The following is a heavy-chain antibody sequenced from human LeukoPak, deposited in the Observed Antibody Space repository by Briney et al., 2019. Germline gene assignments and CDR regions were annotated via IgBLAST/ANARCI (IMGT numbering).Heavy chain of an antibody. D-gene: IGHD1-26*01. CDR3: ARDSGSYDS. Sequence: SETLSLTCTVSGGSISSYYWSWIRQPPGKGLEWIGYIYYSGSTNYNPSLKSRVTTSVDTSKNQFSLKLSSVTAADTAVYYCARDSGSYDSWGQGTLVTVSS. CDR2: IYYSGST. CDR1: GGSISSYY. J-gene: IGHJ5*02. V-gene: IGHV4-59*01.